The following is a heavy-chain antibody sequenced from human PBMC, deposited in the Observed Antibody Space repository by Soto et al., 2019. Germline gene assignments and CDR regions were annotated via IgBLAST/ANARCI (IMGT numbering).Heavy chain of an antibody. CDR1: GFPFSSYW. CDR3: AREYYGLLTGYYTGF. V-gene: IGHV3-74*01. Sequence: EVQLVESGGDLVQRGGSLRLSCAASGFPFSSYWMHWVRHTPGKGLDWVARISGDGVTTYYADSVTGRFTVSRDNAKYTLYLQISGLRAEDTAVYYGAREYYGLLTGYYTGFWGQGTLVSVSS. D-gene: IGHD3-9*01. CDR2: ISGDGVTT. J-gene: IGHJ4*02.